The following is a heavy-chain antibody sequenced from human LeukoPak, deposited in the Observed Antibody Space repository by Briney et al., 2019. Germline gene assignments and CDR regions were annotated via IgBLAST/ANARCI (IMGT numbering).Heavy chain of an antibody. CDR2: INPSGTT. Sequence: SETLSLTRAVYGGSFSGYFWTWFRQPPGKGLEWIGEINPSGTTKYHPSLKSRVTISGDTSKNQISLELSAVTAADTAVYYCATSKWFGIETEYWGQGTLVTVSS. D-gene: IGHD3-10*01. V-gene: IGHV4-34*01. J-gene: IGHJ4*02. CDR1: GGSFSGYF. CDR3: ATSKWFGIETEY.